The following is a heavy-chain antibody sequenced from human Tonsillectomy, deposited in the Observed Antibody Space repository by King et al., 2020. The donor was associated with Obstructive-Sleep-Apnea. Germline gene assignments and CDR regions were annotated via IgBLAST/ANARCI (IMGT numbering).Heavy chain of an antibody. CDR2: IRNKANNYAT. Sequence: VQLVESGGGLVQPGGSLKLSCAASGFTFSGSSIHWVRQASGRGLEWVGRIRNKANNYATTYAESLEGRFTISRDESKNTAYLQMNSLKIEDTAVYYCARLTEYRQWGRGTLVTVSS. J-gene: IGHJ4*02. D-gene: IGHD6-6*01. V-gene: IGHV3-73*01. CDR3: ARLTEYRQ. CDR1: GFTFSGSS.